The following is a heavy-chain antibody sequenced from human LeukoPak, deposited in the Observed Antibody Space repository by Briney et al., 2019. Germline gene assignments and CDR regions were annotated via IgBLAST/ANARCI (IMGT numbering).Heavy chain of an antibody. D-gene: IGHD5-12*01. CDR3: ARADIVATFYYYYGMDV. J-gene: IGHJ6*02. CDR2: ISSSSSYI. Sequence: PGGSLRLSSAASGFTFSSYSMNWVRQAPGKGLEWVSSISSSSSYIYYADSVKGRFTISRDNAKNSLYLQMNSLRAEDTAVYYCARADIVATFYYYYGMDVWGQGTTVTVSS. V-gene: IGHV3-21*01. CDR1: GFTFSSYS.